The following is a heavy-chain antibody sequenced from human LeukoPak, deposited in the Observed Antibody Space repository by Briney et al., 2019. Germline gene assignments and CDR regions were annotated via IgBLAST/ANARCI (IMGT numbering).Heavy chain of an antibody. Sequence: ASVKVSCKTSGYIFTGYYIHRLRQAPGQGLEWMAWINPNGGGTGYSQKFQGRVTVTRDTSTTTVYMELNDLRSDDTALYYCARDWHSSGLYYFDYWGQGTLVTVSS. CDR2: INPNGGGT. D-gene: IGHD6-19*01. J-gene: IGHJ4*02. V-gene: IGHV1-2*02. CDR1: GYIFTGYY. CDR3: ARDWHSSGLYYFDY.